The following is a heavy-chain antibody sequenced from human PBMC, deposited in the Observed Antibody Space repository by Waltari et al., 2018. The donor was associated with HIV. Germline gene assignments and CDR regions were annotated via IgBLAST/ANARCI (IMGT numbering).Heavy chain of an antibody. CDR2: IMGERDNT. J-gene: IGHJ4*02. CDR3: AKDLYCGGGSCFSRVSDS. CDR1: GFTFSHFA. V-gene: IGHV3-23*01. D-gene: IGHD2-15*01. Sequence: EVQLLESGGGLVQPGGSLRLSCTASGFTFSHFAMHWVRQAPGQGMEWVSSIMGERDNTHDADSVNGRFTISRDKSITTVHLQMTSLRAEDTALEFCAKDLYCGGGSCFSRVSDSWGQGTLFTVSP.